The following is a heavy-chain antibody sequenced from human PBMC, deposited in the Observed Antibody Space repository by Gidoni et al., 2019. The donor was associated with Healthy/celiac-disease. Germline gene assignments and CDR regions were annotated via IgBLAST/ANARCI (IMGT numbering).Heavy chain of an antibody. Sequence: QVQLVESGGGVVQPGRSLRLSCAASGFTFSSYGMHWVRQAPGKGLEWWAVIWYDGSNKYYADSVKGRFTISRDNSKNTLYLQMNSLRAEDTAVYYCASSPGYSSGWLDYWGQGTLVTVSS. CDR2: IWYDGSNK. CDR1: GFTFSSYG. V-gene: IGHV3-33*01. J-gene: IGHJ4*02. D-gene: IGHD6-19*01. CDR3: ASSPGYSSGWLDY.